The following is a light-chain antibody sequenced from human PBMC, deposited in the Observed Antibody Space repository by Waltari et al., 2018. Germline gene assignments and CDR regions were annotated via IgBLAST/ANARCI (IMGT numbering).Light chain of an antibody. CDR2: DAS. Sequence: EILLTQSPATLSVSPGESATLSCRANETVGDNLAWYQQKLGQAPRLLIYDASTRATRVPARFSGSGSATYFTLTIGSLQSEDFAVYFCQQYQKWYTFGQGTKLEI. CDR3: QQYQKWYT. V-gene: IGKV3-15*01. CDR1: ETVGDN. J-gene: IGKJ2*01.